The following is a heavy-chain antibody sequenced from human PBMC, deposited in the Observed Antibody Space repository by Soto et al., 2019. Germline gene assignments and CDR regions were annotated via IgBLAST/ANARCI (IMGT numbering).Heavy chain of an antibody. CDR2: ISAYNGNT. V-gene: IGHV1-18*01. D-gene: IGHD3-16*01. CDR1: GYTFTSYG. CDR3: ARDGVLGENYYYYGMDV. J-gene: IGHJ6*02. Sequence: QVQLVQSGAEVKKPGASVKVSCKASGYTFTSYGISWVRQAPGQGLEWMGWISAYNGNTNYAQKLKGRVTMTSETSTSTAYMELRSLRSDDTAVYYCARDGVLGENYYYYGMDVWGQGTTVTVSS.